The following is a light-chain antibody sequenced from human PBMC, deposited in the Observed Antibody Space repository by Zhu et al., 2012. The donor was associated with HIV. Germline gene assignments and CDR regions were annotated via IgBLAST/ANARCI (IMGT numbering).Light chain of an antibody. Sequence: DIRLTQSPSFLSASVGDRVTITCRASQDITNYLAWYQQKPGKAPKLLIYAASTLQIGVPSRFRASGSGAEFTLTITSLQPEDFAIYYCQQLSSFPLTFGGGTKVEIK. CDR2: AAS. CDR1: QDITNY. J-gene: IGKJ4*01. CDR3: QQLSSFPLT. V-gene: IGKV1-9*01.